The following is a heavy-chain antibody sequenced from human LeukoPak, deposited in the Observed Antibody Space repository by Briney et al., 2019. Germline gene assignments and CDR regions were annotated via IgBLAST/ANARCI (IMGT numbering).Heavy chain of an antibody. D-gene: IGHD5-12*01. Sequence: SQTLSLTCTVSGGSISSGGYYWSWIRQHPGKGLEWIGYIYYSGSTYYNPSLKSRVTISVDTSKDQFSLKLSSVTAADTAVYYCARSYYSGYDSGYFDYWGQGTLVTVSS. V-gene: IGHV4-31*03. CDR1: GGSISSGGYY. CDR3: ARSYYSGYDSGYFDY. CDR2: IYYSGST. J-gene: IGHJ4*02.